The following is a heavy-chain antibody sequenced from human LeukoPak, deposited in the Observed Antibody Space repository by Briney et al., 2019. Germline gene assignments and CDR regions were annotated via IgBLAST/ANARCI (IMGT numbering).Heavy chain of an antibody. CDR1: GYTLTELS. J-gene: IGHJ5*02. CDR2: FDPEDGET. V-gene: IGHV1-24*01. CDR3: ARDPNHPIEYSSSWWFDP. Sequence: ASVKVSCKVSGYTLTELSMHWVRQAPGKGLEWMGGFDPEDGETIYAQKFQGRVTMTRDTSISTAYMELSRLRSDDTAVYYCARDPNHPIEYSSSWWFDPWGQGTLVTVSS. D-gene: IGHD6-6*01.